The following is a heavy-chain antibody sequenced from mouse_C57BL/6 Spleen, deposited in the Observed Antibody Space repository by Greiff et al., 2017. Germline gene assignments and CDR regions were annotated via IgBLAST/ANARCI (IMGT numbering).Heavy chain of an antibody. CDR3: ARGRNYARDY. D-gene: IGHD1-1*01. Sequence: VQLQQSVAELVRPGASAKLSCTASGFYIKNTYMHWVKQRPEQGLEWIGRIYPVHGNTQYAPKFQGKAPITADTSSNTAYLQLSSLTSEDTAVYYCARGRNYARDYWGQGTSVTVSS. CDR1: GFYIKNTY. J-gene: IGHJ4*01. CDR2: IYPVHGNT. V-gene: IGHV14-3*01.